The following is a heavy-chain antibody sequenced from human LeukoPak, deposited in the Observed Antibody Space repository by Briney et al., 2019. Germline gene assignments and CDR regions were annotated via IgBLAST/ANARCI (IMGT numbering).Heavy chain of an antibody. D-gene: IGHD4-17*01. Sequence: SQTLSLTCTVSGGSISSGGYYWSWIRQHPWKGLEWIGYIYYSGSTYYNPSLKSRVTISVDTSKNQFSLKLSSVTAADTAVYYCAREGDGYGDSHLAFDYWGQGTLVTVSS. CDR2: IYYSGST. J-gene: IGHJ4*02. CDR1: GGSISSGGYY. CDR3: AREGDGYGDSHLAFDY. V-gene: IGHV4-31*03.